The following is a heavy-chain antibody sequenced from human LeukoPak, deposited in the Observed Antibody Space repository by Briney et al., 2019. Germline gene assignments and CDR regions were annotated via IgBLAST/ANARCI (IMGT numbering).Heavy chain of an antibody. V-gene: IGHV3-30*18. D-gene: IGHD4-17*01. Sequence: HPGGSLRLSCAASGFTFSSYGMHWVRQAPGKGLEWVAVISYDGSNKYYADSVKGRFSISRDNSKNTLYLQMNSLRAEDTAVYYCAKSVDDGDYVPDYWGQGTLVTVSS. CDR1: GFTFSSYG. J-gene: IGHJ4*02. CDR2: ISYDGSNK. CDR3: AKSVDDGDYVPDY.